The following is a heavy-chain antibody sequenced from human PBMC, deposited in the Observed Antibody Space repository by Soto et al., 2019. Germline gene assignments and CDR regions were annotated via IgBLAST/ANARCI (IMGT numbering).Heavy chain of an antibody. V-gene: IGHV3-7*04. D-gene: IGHD2-8*02. Sequence: EVQVVESGGGLVQPGGSLRLSCAASGFTFSNYWMTWVRQGPGRGLEWVANIKQDGSENFYVDSVKGRFTISRDNAKNSLYLQMNSLRDEDTAVYYCARDSGPRGYDAFDIWGQGTMVTVSS. CDR3: ARDSGPRGYDAFDI. CDR1: GFTFSNYW. CDR2: IKQDGSEN. J-gene: IGHJ3*02.